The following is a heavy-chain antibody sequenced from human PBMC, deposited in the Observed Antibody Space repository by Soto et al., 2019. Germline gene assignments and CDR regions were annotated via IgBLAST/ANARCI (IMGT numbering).Heavy chain of an antibody. V-gene: IGHV1-3*01. CDR1: GFMFSTYA. CDR3: AKMGSSYYYYGMDV. CDR2: INAGIGNT. J-gene: IGHJ6*02. Sequence: GASVKVSCKASGFMFSTYAIHWVRQAPGQGLEWMGRINAGIGNTNYAQKFQGRVTITADKSASTAYMELSSLRSEDTAVYYCAKMGSSYYYYGMDVWGQGTTVTVSS.